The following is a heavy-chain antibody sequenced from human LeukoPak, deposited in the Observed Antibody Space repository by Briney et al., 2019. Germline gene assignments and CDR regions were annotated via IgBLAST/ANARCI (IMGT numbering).Heavy chain of an antibody. CDR3: AREGLVVVSAADY. V-gene: IGHV1-46*01. Sequence: ASVKVSCKTSGYTFTSYHIHWVRQAPGQGLEWMGKIIPSGGATTYAQKFQGRVTLTRDTSTSTVYKELSSLRSDDTALYYCAREGLVVVSAADYWGQGTLVTVSS. D-gene: IGHD2-15*01. J-gene: IGHJ4*02. CDR1: GYTFTSYH. CDR2: IIPSGGAT.